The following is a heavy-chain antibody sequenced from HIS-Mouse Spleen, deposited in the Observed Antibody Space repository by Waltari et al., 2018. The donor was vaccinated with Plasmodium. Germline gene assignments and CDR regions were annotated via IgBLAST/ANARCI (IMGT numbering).Heavy chain of an antibody. Sequence: QVQLQQWGAGLLKPSAPLSLTCAVYGGSFSGYYWSWIRQPPGKGLEWIGEINHSGSTNYNPSLKSRVTISVDTSKNQFSLKLSSVTAADTAVYYCASSGSGSYYYWGQGTLVTVSS. J-gene: IGHJ4*02. D-gene: IGHD3-10*01. CDR1: GGSFSGYY. CDR2: INHSGST. V-gene: IGHV4-34*01. CDR3: ASSGSGSYYY.